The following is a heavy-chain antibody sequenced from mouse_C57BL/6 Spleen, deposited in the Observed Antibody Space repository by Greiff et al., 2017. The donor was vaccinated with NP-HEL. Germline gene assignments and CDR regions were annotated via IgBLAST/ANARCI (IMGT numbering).Heavy chain of an antibody. CDR2: INPSSGYT. Sequence: QVQLKESGAELARPGASVKMSCKASGYTFTSYTMHWVKQRPGQGLEWIGYINPSSGYTKYNQKFKDKATLTADKSSSTAYMQLSSLTSEDSAVYYCARSYDYDEGYWGQGTTLTVSS. J-gene: IGHJ2*01. CDR1: GYTFTSYT. D-gene: IGHD2-4*01. V-gene: IGHV1-4*01. CDR3: ARSYDYDEGY.